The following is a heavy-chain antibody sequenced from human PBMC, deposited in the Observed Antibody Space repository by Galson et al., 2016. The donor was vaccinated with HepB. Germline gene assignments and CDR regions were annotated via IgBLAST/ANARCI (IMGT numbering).Heavy chain of an antibody. CDR1: GFSVSEFY. CDR2: IYNTGST. D-gene: IGHD3-22*01. CDR3: AREFQYESRGFAYKRPFDH. J-gene: IGHJ4*02. Sequence: SLRLSCAASGFSVSEFYLIWVRQAPGGGLEWISTIYNTGSTHYADSVRGRFTFSRDNSKNTLYLQMNSLRADETAVYYCAREFQYESRGFAYKRPFDHWGQGTLVTVSS. V-gene: IGHV3-53*01.